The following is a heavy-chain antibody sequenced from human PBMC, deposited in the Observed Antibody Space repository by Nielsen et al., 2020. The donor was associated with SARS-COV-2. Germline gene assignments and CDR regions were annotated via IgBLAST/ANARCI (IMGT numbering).Heavy chain of an antibody. V-gene: IGHV4-59*11. CDR1: GGSISDHY. D-gene: IGHD5-24*01. CDR2: IYYSGNT. CDR3: VRIDMATISVDY. Sequence: SETLSLTCTVSGGSISDHYWSWIRQPPGKGLEWIGNIYYSGNTNYNPSLKSRVTISVDTSKNQFSLKVNSVTAADTAVYYCVRIDMATISVDYWGRGTLVTVSS. J-gene: IGHJ4*02.